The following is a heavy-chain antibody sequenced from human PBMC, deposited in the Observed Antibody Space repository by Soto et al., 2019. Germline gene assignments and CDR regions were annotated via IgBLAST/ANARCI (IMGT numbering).Heavy chain of an antibody. V-gene: IGHV4-30-2*01. CDR2: ISHGGSP. CDR3: ARGHYYYAMDV. CDR1: GGSVSSGVFS. Sequence: SETLSLTCAVSGGSVSSGVFSWNWIRQPPGQGLEWIGYISHGGSPHYNPSLRSRVSISLDRSTNVISLNLTSMTPADAAVYFCARGHYYYAMDVWGQGTTVTVSS. J-gene: IGHJ6*02.